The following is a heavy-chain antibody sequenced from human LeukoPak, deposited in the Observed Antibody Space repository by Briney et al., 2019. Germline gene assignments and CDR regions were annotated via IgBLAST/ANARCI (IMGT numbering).Heavy chain of an antibody. CDR2: IYTSGST. J-gene: IGHJ4*02. CDR3: ARHPSGYALKGITSIDY. V-gene: IGHV4-4*07. CDR1: GGSISSYY. Sequence: PSETLSLTCTVSGGSISSYYWSWIRQPAGKGLEWIGRIYTSGSTNYNPSLKSRVTMSVDTSKNQFSLKLSSVTAADTAVYYCARHPSGYALKGITSIDYWGQGTLVTVSS. D-gene: IGHD5-12*01.